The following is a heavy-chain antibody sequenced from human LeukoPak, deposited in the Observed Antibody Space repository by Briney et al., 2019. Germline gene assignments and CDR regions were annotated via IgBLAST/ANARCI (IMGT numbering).Heavy chain of an antibody. Sequence: SVKVSCKASGGTFSSYAISWVRQAPGQGLEWMGRIIPIFGTANYAQKFQGRVTITTDEPTSTAYMELSSLRSEDTAVYYCASGPGSFWSGYYPYWGQGTLVTVSS. CDR3: ASGPGSFWSGYYPY. D-gene: IGHD3-3*01. V-gene: IGHV1-69*05. CDR2: IIPIFGTA. J-gene: IGHJ4*02. CDR1: GGTFSSYA.